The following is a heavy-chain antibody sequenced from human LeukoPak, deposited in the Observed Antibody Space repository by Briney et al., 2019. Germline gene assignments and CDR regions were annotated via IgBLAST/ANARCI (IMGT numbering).Heavy chain of an antibody. CDR3: ARQDYYGSGDDY. CDR2: IYYSGST. V-gene: IGHV4-39*01. Sequence: SETLSLTCTVSGGSISSSSYYWGWIRQPPGKGLEWIGSIYYSGSTYYNPSLKSRVTISVDTSKNQFSLKLSSVTAADTAVYYCARQDYYGSGDDYWGQGTLVTVSS. CDR1: GGSISSSSYY. D-gene: IGHD3-10*01. J-gene: IGHJ4*02.